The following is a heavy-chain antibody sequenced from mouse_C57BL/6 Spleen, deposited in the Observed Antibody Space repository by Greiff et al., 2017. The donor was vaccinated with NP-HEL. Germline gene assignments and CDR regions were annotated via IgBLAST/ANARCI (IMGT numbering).Heavy chain of an antibody. V-gene: IGHV5-4*01. Sequence: DVHLVESGGGLVKPGGSLKLSCAASGFTFSSYAMSWVRQTPEKRLEWVATISDGGSYTYYPDNVKGRFTISRDNAKNNLYLQMSHLKSEDTAMYYCARVEHADYFDYWGQGTTLTVSS. CDR1: GFTFSSYA. J-gene: IGHJ2*01. CDR2: ISDGGSYT. CDR3: ARVEHADYFDY.